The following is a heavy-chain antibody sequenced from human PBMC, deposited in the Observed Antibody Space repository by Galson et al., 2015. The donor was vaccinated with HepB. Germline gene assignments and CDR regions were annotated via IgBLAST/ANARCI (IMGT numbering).Heavy chain of an antibody. D-gene: IGHD3-22*01. Sequence: SLRLSCAASGFTFGRHTMSWVRQTPGQGLQWLSYISTNGATIHYADSVKGRFTVARDNAKNTMFLQMNSLRAEDTAVYYCATVLFGSSAYWTFEIWGQGTLVTVSS. CDR3: ATVLFGSSAYWTFEI. CDR1: GFTFGRHT. CDR2: ISTNGATI. V-gene: IGHV3-48*04. J-gene: IGHJ3*02.